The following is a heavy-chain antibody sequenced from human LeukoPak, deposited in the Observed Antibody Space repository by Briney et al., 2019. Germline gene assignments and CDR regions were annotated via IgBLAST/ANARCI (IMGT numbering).Heavy chain of an antibody. D-gene: IGHD3-22*01. J-gene: IGHJ4*02. CDR3: AKDPMIAYFDY. CDR1: GFTFNTYG. CDR2: ISYDGSNK. V-gene: IGHV3-30*18. Sequence: GRSLRLSCAASGFTFNTYGMHWVRQAPGKGLEWVALISYDGSNKYYADSVKGRFTISRDNSKNTLYPQMNSLRAEDTAVYYCAKDPMIAYFDYWGQGTLVAVSS.